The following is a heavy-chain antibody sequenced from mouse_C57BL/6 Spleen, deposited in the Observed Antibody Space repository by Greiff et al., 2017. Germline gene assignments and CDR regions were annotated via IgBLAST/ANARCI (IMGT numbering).Heavy chain of an antibody. CDR2: INPSSGYT. D-gene: IGHD1-1*01. CDR3: AKNYYGGYFDV. J-gene: IGHJ1*03. Sequence: QVQLQQSGAELARPGASVKMSCKASGYTFTSYTMHWVKQRPGQGLEWIGYINPSSGYTKYNQKFKDKATLTADKSSSTAYMQLSSLTSEDSAVYYCAKNYYGGYFDVWGTGTTVTVSS. CDR1: GYTFTSYT. V-gene: IGHV1-4*01.